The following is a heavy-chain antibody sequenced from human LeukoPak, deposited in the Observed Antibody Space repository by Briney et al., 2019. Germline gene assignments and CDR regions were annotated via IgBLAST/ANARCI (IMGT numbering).Heavy chain of an antibody. V-gene: IGHV4-31*03. CDR2: IYYSGST. CDR1: GGSISSGGYY. CDR3: ARDPGWDVTRWGYFSE. Sequence: PSETLSLTCTVSGGSISSGGYYWSWIRQHPGKGLEWIGYIYYSGSTYYNPSLKSRVAISVDTSKNQFPLKLSSVTAADTAVYYCARDPGWDVTRWGYFSEWGQGTLVTVSS. D-gene: IGHD1-26*01. J-gene: IGHJ4*02.